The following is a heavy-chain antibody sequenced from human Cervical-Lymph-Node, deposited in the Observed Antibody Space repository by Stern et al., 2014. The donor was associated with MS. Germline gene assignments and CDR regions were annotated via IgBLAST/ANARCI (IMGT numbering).Heavy chain of an antibody. D-gene: IGHD5-18*01. CDR3: ARDMEDSLDYFDY. V-gene: IGHV4-61*01. CDR2: IYYSGST. Sequence: QVQLQESGPGLVKPSETLSLTCTVSGGSVSSGSYYWSWIRQPPGKGLEWIGYIYYSGSTNYNPSLKSRVTISVDTSKNQFSLKLSSVTAADTAVYYCARDMEDSLDYFDYWGQGTLVTVSS. J-gene: IGHJ4*02. CDR1: GGSVSSGSYY.